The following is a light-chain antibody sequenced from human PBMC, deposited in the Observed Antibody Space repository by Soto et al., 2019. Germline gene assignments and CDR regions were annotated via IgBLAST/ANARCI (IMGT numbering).Light chain of an antibody. J-gene: IGLJ1*01. Sequence: ALTQPASVSGSPGQSITIYCTGXSSDVGGYNYVSWYQHHPGKAPKLMIFDVSNRPSGVSNRFSGSKSGNTASLTISGLQPEDEADYYCSSYTTSNTRQIVFGTGTKVTVL. CDR1: SSDVGGYNY. V-gene: IGLV2-14*03. CDR3: SSYTTSNTRQIV. CDR2: DVS.